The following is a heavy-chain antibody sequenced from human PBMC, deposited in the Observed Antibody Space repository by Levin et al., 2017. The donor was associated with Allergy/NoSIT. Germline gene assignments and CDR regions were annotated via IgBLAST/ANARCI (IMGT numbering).Heavy chain of an antibody. V-gene: IGHV4-39*02. CDR2: LSSTFSS. D-gene: IGHD3-3*01. CDR3: ARSSSLEWFDP. CDR1: SASIPLRTHP. J-gene: IGHJ5*02. Sequence: LSLPFPFSSASIPLRTHPWGWIRQPPFPFLSFLFLLSSTFSSHYNPSLQSRVTISVDTSKDHFSLNLSSVTAADTAVYYCARSSSLEWFDPWGQGTLVTVSS.